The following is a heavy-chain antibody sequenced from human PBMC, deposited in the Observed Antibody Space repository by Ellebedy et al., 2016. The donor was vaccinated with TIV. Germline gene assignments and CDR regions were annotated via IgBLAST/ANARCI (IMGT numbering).Heavy chain of an antibody. D-gene: IGHD1-26*01. Sequence: SVKVSXXASGGTFNTYAISWVRQAPGQGLEWMGRLIPLLGSPTYAQEFQGRLSITADRSTSTAYMELGSLRSEDTAVYYCARWEIGLALEIWGQGTLVTVAS. J-gene: IGHJ3*02. CDR3: ARWEIGLALEI. V-gene: IGHV1-69*04. CDR1: GGTFNTYA. CDR2: LIPLLGSP.